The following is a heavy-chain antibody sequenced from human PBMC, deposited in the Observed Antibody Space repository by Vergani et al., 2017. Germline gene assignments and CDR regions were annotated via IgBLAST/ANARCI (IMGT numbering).Heavy chain of an antibody. D-gene: IGHD3-22*01. CDR2: IIPIFGTA. CDR1: GGTFSSYA. V-gene: IGHV1-69*01. J-gene: IGHJ4*02. Sequence: QVQLVQSGAEVKKPGSSVKVSCKASGGTFSSYAISWVRQAPGQGLEWLGGIIPIFGTANYAQKFQGRVTITEDESTSTAYMGLSSLRSEDTAVYYGATTYYYDSSGSNYFDYWSQGTLVTVSS. CDR3: ATTYYYDSSGSNYFDY.